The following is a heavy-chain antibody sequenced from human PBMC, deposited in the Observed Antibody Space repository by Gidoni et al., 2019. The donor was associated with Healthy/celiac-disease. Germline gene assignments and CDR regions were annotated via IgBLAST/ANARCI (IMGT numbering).Heavy chain of an antibody. CDR2: ISYDGSNK. CDR3: AKSNYYDSSGSPDY. J-gene: IGHJ4*02. V-gene: IGHV3-30*18. Sequence: QVQLVESGGGVVQPGRSLRLSCAASGFTFSSYGMHWVRQAPGKGLAWVAVISYDGSNKYYADSVKGRFTISRDNSKNTLYLQMNSLRAEDTAVYYCAKSNYYDSSGSPDYWGQGTLVTVSS. D-gene: IGHD3-22*01. CDR1: GFTFSSYG.